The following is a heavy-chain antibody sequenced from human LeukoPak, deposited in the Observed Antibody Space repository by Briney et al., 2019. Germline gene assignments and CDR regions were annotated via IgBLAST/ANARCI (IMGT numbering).Heavy chain of an antibody. CDR3: TREYCSSTSCYNY. J-gene: IGHJ4*02. Sequence: GGSLRLSCAASGFTFSGSAMHWVRQASGKGLEWVGRIRSKANSYATAYAASVKGRFTLSRDDSKNTAYLQMNSLKTEDTAVYYCTREYCSSTSCYNYWGQGTLVTVSS. D-gene: IGHD2-2*02. CDR2: IRSKANSYAT. V-gene: IGHV3-73*01. CDR1: GFTFSGSA.